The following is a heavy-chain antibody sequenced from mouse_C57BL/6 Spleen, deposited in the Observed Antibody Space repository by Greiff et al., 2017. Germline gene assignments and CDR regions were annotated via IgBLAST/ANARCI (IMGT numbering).Heavy chain of an antibody. J-gene: IGHJ1*03. CDR1: GYTFTSYW. CDR3: ARSGVVAPYWYFDV. Sequence: VKLQQPGAELVKPGASVKMSCKASGYTFTSYWITWVKQRPGQGLEWIGDIYPGSGSTNYNEKFKSKATLTVDTSSSTAYMQLSSLTSEDSAVYYCARSGVVAPYWYFDVWGTGTTVTVSS. CDR2: IYPGSGST. D-gene: IGHD1-1*01. V-gene: IGHV1-55*01.